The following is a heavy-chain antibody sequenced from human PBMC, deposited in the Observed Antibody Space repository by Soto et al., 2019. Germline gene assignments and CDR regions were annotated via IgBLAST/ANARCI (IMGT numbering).Heavy chain of an antibody. J-gene: IGHJ4*02. V-gene: IGHV4-61*01. D-gene: IGHD3-22*01. CDR3: ARALSGNYGHCYDS. CDR2: VFYSGST. CDR1: GGSVNSGSYY. Sequence: QVQLQESGPGVVKPSETLSLTCSVSGGSVNSGSYYWSWIRQPPGKGLEWIGYVFYSGSTRYNPSLESRVTISPDTSKNQFSLKLGSVTAADTAVYYCARALSGNYGHCYDSWGQGTLVSVSS.